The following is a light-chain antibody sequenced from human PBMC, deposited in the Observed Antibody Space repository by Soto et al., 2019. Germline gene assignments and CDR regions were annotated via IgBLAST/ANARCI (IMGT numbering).Light chain of an antibody. V-gene: IGLV2-14*01. J-gene: IGLJ1*01. CDR2: EVN. CDR3: SSYRRVITYV. CDR1: RSEVGAYEY. Sequence: QSVLTQPASVSGSPGQSITISCSGTRSEVGAYEYVSWFQQYPVKVPNLIIYEVNERASGVSNRFSASKSGNTASLTISGLQSEDEADYFCSSYRRVITYVFGTGTKVTVL.